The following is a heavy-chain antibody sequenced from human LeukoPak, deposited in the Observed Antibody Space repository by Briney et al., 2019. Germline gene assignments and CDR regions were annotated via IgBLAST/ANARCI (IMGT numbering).Heavy chain of an antibody. D-gene: IGHD6-13*01. V-gene: IGHV1-18*01. CDR2: ISAYNGST. CDR1: GYTFTSYG. J-gene: IGHJ4*02. Sequence: ASVKVSCKASGYTFTSYGISWVRQAPGQGLEWMGWISAYNGSTNYAQKLQGRVTMTTDTSTSTAYMELRSLRSDDTAVYYCARVWLRDSSSWYRVDYWGQGTLVTVSS. CDR3: ARVWLRDSSSWYRVDY.